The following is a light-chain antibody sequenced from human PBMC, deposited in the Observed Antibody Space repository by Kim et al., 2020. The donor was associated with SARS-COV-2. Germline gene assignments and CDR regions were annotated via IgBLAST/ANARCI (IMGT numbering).Light chain of an antibody. Sequence: SYELTQPPSVSVAPGKTASITCGGDNISSKSVHWYQQKPGQAPVLVIYYDDDRPSGIPERFSGSNSGNTATLSISRVEAGDEADYYCQVWDNTSDHLVVFGGGTQLTVL. J-gene: IGLJ2*01. CDR3: QVWDNTSDHLVV. CDR2: YDD. CDR1: NISSKS. V-gene: IGLV3-21*04.